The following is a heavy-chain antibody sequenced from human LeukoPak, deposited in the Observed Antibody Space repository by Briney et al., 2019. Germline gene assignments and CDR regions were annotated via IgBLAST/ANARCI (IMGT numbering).Heavy chain of an antibody. D-gene: IGHD2/OR15-2a*01. CDR2: ISSSNK. CDR3: VRDFLWALDY. V-gene: IGHV3-48*01. Sequence: GGSLRLSCAASGFTFSSYSMNWVRQAPGKGLEWVSYISSSNKYYADSVKGRFTISRDIAKNSLYPQMNSLRAEDTAVYYCVRDFLWALDYWGQGTLVTVSS. J-gene: IGHJ4*02. CDR1: GFTFSSYS.